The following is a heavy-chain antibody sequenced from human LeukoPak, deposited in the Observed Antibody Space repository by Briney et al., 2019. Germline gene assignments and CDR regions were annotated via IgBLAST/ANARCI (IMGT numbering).Heavy chain of an antibody. D-gene: IGHD4-17*01. J-gene: IGHJ4*02. CDR3: ARVGIYGDFGRYFDY. V-gene: IGHV3-48*03. Sequence: QTGGSLRLSCAASGFTFSSYEMNWVRQAPGKGLEWVSYISSSGSTIYYADSVKGRFTISRDNAKNSLYLQMNSLRAEDTAVYYCARVGIYGDFGRYFDYWGQGTLVTVSS. CDR1: GFTFSSYE. CDR2: ISSSGSTI.